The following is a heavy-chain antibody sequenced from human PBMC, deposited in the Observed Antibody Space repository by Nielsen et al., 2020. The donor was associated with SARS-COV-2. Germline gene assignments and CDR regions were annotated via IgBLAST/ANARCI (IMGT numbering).Heavy chain of an antibody. CDR2: ISAYTGTT. CDR3: ARKTAVRNFDY. CDR1: GYSFMTFG. V-gene: IGHV1-18*01. Sequence: ASVKVSCKASGYSFMTFGISWVREAPGQGLEWMGWISAYTGTTNYAQKVQDRVTMTKDISTDTAYMELRSLTSDDTAVYYCARKTAVRNFDYWGQGTLVTVSS. J-gene: IGHJ4*02. D-gene: IGHD5-18*01.